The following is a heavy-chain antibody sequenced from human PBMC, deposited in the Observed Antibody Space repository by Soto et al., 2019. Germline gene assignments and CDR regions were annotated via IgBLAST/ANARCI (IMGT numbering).Heavy chain of an antibody. V-gene: IGHV1-18*04. J-gene: IGHJ5*02. D-gene: IGHD2-15*01. CDR2: INTYTGQT. Sequence: QVHLVQSGPEVKKPGASVKVACRASGYIFISYGISWVRQATGQGLEWMGWINTYTGQTNYAQNLQGRVTVTTDTSSTTAYMERRSLRSDDTAVYYCARDRGYCSGGSCSSDWFDPWGQGTLVTVSS. CDR3: ARDRGYCSGGSCSSDWFDP. CDR1: GYIFISYG.